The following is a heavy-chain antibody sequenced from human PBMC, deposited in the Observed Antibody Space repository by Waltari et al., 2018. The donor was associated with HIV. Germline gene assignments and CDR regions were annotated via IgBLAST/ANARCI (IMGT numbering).Heavy chain of an antibody. V-gene: IGHV3-30*18. CDR3: AKDFNPQGYSSCWYTFDY. J-gene: IGHJ4*02. CDR2: ISYDGSNK. CDR1: GFTFSSYG. Sequence: QVQLVESGGGVVQPGRSLRLSCAASGFTFSSYGMHWVRQAPGKGLEWVAVISYDGSNKYYADSVKGRFTISRYNSKNTLYLQMNSLIAEDTAVYYCAKDFNPQGYSSCWYTFDYWGQGTLVTVSS. D-gene: IGHD6-19*01.